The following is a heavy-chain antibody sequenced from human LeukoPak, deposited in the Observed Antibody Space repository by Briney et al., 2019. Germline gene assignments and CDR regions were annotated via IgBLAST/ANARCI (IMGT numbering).Heavy chain of an antibody. D-gene: IGHD6-19*01. CDR3: ARQRVAGMYNWFDP. CDR2: IYHSGST. Sequence: SETLCLTCAVSGGSISSSNWWSWVRQPPGKGLEWIGEIYHSGSTNYNPSLKSRVTISVDKSKNQFSLKLSSVTAADTAVYYCARQRVAGMYNWFDPWGQGTLVTVSS. CDR1: GGSISSSNW. J-gene: IGHJ5*02. V-gene: IGHV4-4*02.